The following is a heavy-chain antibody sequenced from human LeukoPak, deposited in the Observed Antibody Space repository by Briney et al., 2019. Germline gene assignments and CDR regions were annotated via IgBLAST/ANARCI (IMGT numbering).Heavy chain of an antibody. V-gene: IGHV4-4*07. D-gene: IGHD2-2*01. CDR2: IYSSGST. CDR1: GGSISSYY. Sequence: SETLSLTCTVSGGSISSYYWRWIRQPAGKGLEWIGRIYSSGSTNYNPSLKSRVTMSVDTSKNQFSLKLSSVTAADTAVYYCARGPYCTSTSCYLDYWGQGTLVTVSS. J-gene: IGHJ4*02. CDR3: ARGPYCTSTSCYLDY.